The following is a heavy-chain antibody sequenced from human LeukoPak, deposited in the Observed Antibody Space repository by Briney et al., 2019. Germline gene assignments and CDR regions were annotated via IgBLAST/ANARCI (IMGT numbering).Heavy chain of an antibody. J-gene: IGHJ4*02. CDR1: GFTFSGFS. D-gene: IGHD3-10*01. V-gene: IGHV3-48*01. Sequence: GGSLRLSCTASGFTFSGFSMHWVRQAPGKGLEWLSYISTSSRSTYYADSVKGRFTISRDNAKNTLFLDMHSLRPGDSAVYYCARSAVRGVACDYWGQGTLLAVSS. CDR2: ISTSSRST. CDR3: ARSAVRGVACDY.